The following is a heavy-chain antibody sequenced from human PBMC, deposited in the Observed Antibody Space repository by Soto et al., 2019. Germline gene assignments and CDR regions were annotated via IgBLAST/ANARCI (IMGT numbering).Heavy chain of an antibody. V-gene: IGHV3-23*01. J-gene: IGHJ4*02. CDR3: ARRGSGSYYDY. D-gene: IGHD1-26*01. CDR2: ISGSGGST. CDR1: GFTFSSYA. Sequence: EVQLLESGGGLVQPGGSLRLSCAASGFTFSSYAMRWVRQAPVKGLEWVSAISGSGGSTYYADSVKGRFTISRDNSKNAVYLQMIGLRAEDRAVYYCARRGSGSYYDYWGQGTLVTVSS.